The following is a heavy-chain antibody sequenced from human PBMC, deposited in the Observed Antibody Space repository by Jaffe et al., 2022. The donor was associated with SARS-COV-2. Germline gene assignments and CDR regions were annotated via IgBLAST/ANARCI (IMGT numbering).Heavy chain of an antibody. Sequence: QVQLVESGGGVVQPGRSLRLSCAASGFTFSSYGMHWVRQAPGKGLEWVAVIWYDGSNKYYADSVKGRFTISRDNSKNTLYLQMNSLRAEDTAVYYCARDSSSPQPGMDVWGQGTTVTVSS. D-gene: IGHD6-6*01. CDR1: GFTFSSYG. V-gene: IGHV3-33*01. J-gene: IGHJ6*02. CDR3: ARDSSSPQPGMDV. CDR2: IWYDGSNK.